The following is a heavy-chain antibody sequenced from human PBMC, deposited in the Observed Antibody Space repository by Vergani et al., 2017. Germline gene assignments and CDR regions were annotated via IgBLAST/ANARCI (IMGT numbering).Heavy chain of an antibody. V-gene: IGHV3-21*01. Sequence: EVQLLESGGNFVQPGGSLRLSCAASGFSFSSYSMNWVRQAPGKGLEWVASISGSSSYVFYRDSVEGRFTITRDNAKKSVYLQMNSLRAEDTAMYFCARGLWDCTHIRCSPPSYWGQGTQVTVSS. CDR2: ISGSSSYV. D-gene: IGHD2-8*01. J-gene: IGHJ4*02. CDR1: GFSFSSYS. CDR3: ARGLWDCTHIRCSPPSY.